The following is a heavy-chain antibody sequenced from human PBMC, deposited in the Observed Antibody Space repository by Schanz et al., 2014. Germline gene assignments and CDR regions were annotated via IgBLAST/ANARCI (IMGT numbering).Heavy chain of an antibody. CDR1: GFTFGSYA. CDR3: ARPIYDLWSGSFDY. D-gene: IGHD3-3*01. CDR2: IRTSASDT. Sequence: EVRLLESGGGLVQPGGSLRLSCVGSGFTFGSYAMNWVRQAPGKGLEWVSTIRTSASDTFYADSVKGRFTISRDNSQNTLYLQMISLGVDDTAVYYCARPIYDLWSGSFDYWGQGTLVTVSS. V-gene: IGHV3-23*01. J-gene: IGHJ4*02.